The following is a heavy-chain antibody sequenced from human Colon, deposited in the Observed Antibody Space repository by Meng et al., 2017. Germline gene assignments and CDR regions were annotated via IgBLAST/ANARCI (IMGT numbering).Heavy chain of an antibody. V-gene: IGHV6-1*01. J-gene: IGHJ4*02. Sequence: SQTPSLTRAISGDSVSTNSAAWNWLRQSPSRGLEWLGRTYYTSKWSSDYAVSVKSRMAIHSDTSKNQFSLQVDSVTPEDTAVYYCARGFFSKGFDSWGQGALVTVSS. CDR1: GDSVSTNSAA. D-gene: IGHD2/OR15-2a*01. CDR3: ARGFFSKGFDS. CDR2: TYYTSKWSS.